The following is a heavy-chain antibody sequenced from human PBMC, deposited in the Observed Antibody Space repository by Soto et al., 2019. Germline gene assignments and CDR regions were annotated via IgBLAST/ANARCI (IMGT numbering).Heavy chain of an antibody. D-gene: IGHD2-21*02. J-gene: IGHJ4*02. Sequence: QVQLMQSGAEVKKPGASVKVSCKASGDTFTDYYIHWVRQAPGQGLEWMGTVNPSGGHTTYAQHCLGRVTMTRDTSTSTLYMELTSLTSDDTAIYYWARGGHVVVVTAALDYWGQGTLVTVSS. CDR2: VNPSGGHT. V-gene: IGHV1-46*01. CDR1: GDTFTDYY. CDR3: ARGGHVVVVTAALDY.